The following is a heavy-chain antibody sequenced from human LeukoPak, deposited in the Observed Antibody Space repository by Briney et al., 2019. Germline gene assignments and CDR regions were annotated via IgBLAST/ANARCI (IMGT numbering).Heavy chain of an antibody. V-gene: IGHV4-59*08. J-gene: IGHJ5*02. Sequence: SETLSLTCTVSGGSISSYYWSWIRQPPGKGLEWIGYIYYSGSTNYNPSLKSRVTISVDTSKNQYSLKLSSVTAADTAVYYCARHVLGHCTNGVCYGWFDPWGQGTLVTVSS. D-gene: IGHD2-8*01. CDR2: IYYSGST. CDR3: ARHVLGHCTNGVCYGWFDP. CDR1: GGSISSYY.